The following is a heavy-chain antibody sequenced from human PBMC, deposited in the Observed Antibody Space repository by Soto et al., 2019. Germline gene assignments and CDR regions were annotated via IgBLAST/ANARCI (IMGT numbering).Heavy chain of an antibody. J-gene: IGHJ6*02. CDR3: ARAGGVYGMDV. CDR1: GFIFSNYD. V-gene: IGHV3-13*05. D-gene: IGHD3-16*01. Sequence: EVQLVESGGGLVQPGGSLRLSCAATGFIFSNYDMHWVRQVRGKGLEWVSAIGTAGNPHYSGSVKGRFTISRENAKNSLYLQMNSLRAGDTAVYYCARAGGVYGMDVWGQGTTVTVS. CDR2: IGTAGNP.